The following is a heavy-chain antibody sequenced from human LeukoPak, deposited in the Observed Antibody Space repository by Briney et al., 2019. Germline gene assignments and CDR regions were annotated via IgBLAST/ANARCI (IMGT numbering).Heavy chain of an antibody. D-gene: IGHD3-10*01. J-gene: IGHJ4*02. CDR1: GFTFNSYS. Sequence: PGGSLRLSCAASGFTFNSYSMNWVRQAPGKGLEWVSSISSSSSYIYYADSVKGRFTISRDNAKNSLYLQMNSLRAEDTAVYYCAREYYYGSGGAYYFDYWGQGTLVTVSS. CDR2: ISSSSSYI. V-gene: IGHV3-21*01. CDR3: AREYYYGSGGAYYFDY.